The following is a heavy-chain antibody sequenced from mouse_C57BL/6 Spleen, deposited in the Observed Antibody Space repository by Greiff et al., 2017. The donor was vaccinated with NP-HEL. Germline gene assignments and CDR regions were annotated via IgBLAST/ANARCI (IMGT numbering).Heavy chain of an antibody. CDR2: ISDGGSYT. Sequence: EVRLVESGGGLVKPGGSLKLSCAASGFTFSSYAMSWVRQTPVKRLEWVATISDGGSYTYYPDNVKGRFTISRDNAKNNLYLQMSHLKSEDTAMYYCARERSHYFDYWGQGTTLTVSS. D-gene: IGHD6-1*01. CDR3: ARERSHYFDY. J-gene: IGHJ2*01. V-gene: IGHV5-4*01. CDR1: GFTFSSYA.